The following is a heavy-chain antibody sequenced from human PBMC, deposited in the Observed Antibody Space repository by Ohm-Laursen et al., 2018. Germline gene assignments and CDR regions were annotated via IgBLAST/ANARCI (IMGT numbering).Heavy chain of an antibody. CDR1: GYTFTGYY. V-gene: IGHV1-18*04. J-gene: IGHJ4*02. CDR3: ARQRGYSGYDLNY. CDR2: ISAYNGNT. D-gene: IGHD5-12*01. Sequence: ASVKVSCKASGYTFTGYYMHWVRQAPGQGLEWMGWISAYNGNTNYAQKLQGRVTMTTDTSTSTAYMELSSLRSEDTAVYYCARQRGYSGYDLNYWGQGTLVTVSS.